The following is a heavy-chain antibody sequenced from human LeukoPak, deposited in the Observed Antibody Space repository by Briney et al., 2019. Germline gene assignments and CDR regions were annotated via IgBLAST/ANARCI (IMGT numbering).Heavy chain of an antibody. CDR2: FDPDDGET. D-gene: IGHD5-24*01. V-gene: IGHV1-24*01. CDR1: GYSLTDLS. J-gene: IGHJ4*02. CDR3: ARIDRGGYNFPFYFDY. Sequence: ASVKVSCKASGYSLTDLSIHWVRQAPGKGLEWMGGFDPDDGETIYAQKFQGRVTMTEDTSADIAYMELSSLKSEDTALYYCARIDRGGYNFPFYFDYWGQGTLVTVSS.